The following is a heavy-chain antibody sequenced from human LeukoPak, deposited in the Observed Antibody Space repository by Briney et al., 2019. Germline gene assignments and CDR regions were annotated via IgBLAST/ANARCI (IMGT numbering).Heavy chain of an antibody. CDR2: TYYRSEWYT. V-gene: IGHV6-1*01. CDR1: GDSVSSNSAD. J-gene: IGHJ6*03. CDR3: ARQSDSGSWYQAHYTYYMDV. D-gene: IGHD6-13*01. Sequence: SQTLSLTCAISGDSVSSNSADWSWIRQSPSRGLEWLGRTYYRSEWYTEYAVSVKSRITINPDTSKNQFSLQLNSVTPEDTAVYYCARQSDSGSWYQAHYTYYMDVWGKGTTVTISS.